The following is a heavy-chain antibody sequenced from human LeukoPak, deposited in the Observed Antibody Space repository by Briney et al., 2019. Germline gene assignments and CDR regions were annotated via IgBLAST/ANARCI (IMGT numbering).Heavy chain of an antibody. CDR3: ARTHYDGSGYQYYFDY. CDR2: INAGNGNT. CDR1: GYTFTNYA. J-gene: IGHJ4*02. V-gene: IGHV1-3*01. D-gene: IGHD3-22*01. Sequence: GASVKVSCKASGYTFTNYAMHWLRQVPGQRLEWMGWINAGNGNTKYSQKFQGRVTITRDTSASTAYMELSSLRSEDTAVYYCARTHYDGSGYQYYFDYWGQGTLVTVSS.